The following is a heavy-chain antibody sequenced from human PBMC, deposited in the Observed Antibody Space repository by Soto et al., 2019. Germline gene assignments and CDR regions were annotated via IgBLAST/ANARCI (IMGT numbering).Heavy chain of an antibody. V-gene: IGHV3-30*03. D-gene: IGHD6-13*01. CDR2: ISHDGSKT. Sequence: GGSLRLSCAASGFTFSSYGMHWVRQAPGKGLEWVAVISHDGSKTNYADSVKGRFTISRDNAKNSLYLQMNSLRAEDTAVYYCARHPERIAEIGWFDPWGQGTLVTVSS. J-gene: IGHJ5*02. CDR3: ARHPERIAEIGWFDP. CDR1: GFTFSSYG.